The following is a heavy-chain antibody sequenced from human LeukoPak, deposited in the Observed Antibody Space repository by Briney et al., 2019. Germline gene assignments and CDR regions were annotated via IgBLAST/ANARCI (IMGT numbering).Heavy chain of an antibody. D-gene: IGHD6-13*01. CDR3: ARGGSSWYYNWFDP. CDR1: GGSISSYY. J-gene: IGHJ5*02. Sequence: SETLSLTCTVSGGSISSYYWSWIRQPPGKGLEWIGEINHSGSTNYNPSLKSRVTISVDTSKNQFSLKLSSVTAADTAVYYCARGGSSWYYNWFDPWGQGTLVTVSS. V-gene: IGHV4-34*01. CDR2: INHSGST.